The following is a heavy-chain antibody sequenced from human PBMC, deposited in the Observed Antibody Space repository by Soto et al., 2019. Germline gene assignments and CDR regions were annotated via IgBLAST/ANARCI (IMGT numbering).Heavy chain of an antibody. Sequence: DVQLLESGGGLIHPGGSLRLSGAASGFTFSTYAMNWVRQVPGKGPEWVSSIIGSGINTYNTDSGKGRFTISRANSKSTLHLQMNSLRVEDTAVYYCAKGALGQCAGAICYQFDSWGQGTLVTVAS. J-gene: IGHJ4*02. CDR2: IIGSGINT. V-gene: IGHV3-23*01. D-gene: IGHD2-8*02. CDR1: GFTFSTYA. CDR3: AKGALGQCAGAICYQFDS.